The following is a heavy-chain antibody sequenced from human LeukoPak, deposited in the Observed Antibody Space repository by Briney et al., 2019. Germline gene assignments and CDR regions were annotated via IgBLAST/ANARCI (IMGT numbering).Heavy chain of an antibody. V-gene: IGHV1-8*01. Sequence: ASVKVSCKASGYTFTSYDINWVRQATGQGLEWMRWMNPNSGNTGYAQEFQGRVTMTRNTSISTAYMELSSLRSEDTAVYYCARAYSSSWFYWFDPWGQGTLVTVSS. CDR1: GYTFTSYD. D-gene: IGHD6-13*01. CDR2: MNPNSGNT. J-gene: IGHJ5*02. CDR3: ARAYSSSWFYWFDP.